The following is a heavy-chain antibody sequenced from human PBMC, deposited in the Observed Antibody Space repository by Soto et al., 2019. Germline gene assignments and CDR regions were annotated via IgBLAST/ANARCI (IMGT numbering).Heavy chain of an antibody. J-gene: IGHJ6*02. V-gene: IGHV1-69*01. CDR3: ARVSISGYDPDDYYYYGMDV. Sequence: QVPLVQSGAEVKKPGSSVKVSCKASGGTFSSYAISWVRQAPGQGLEWMGGIIPIFGTANYAQKFQGRVTITADESTSTAYMELSSLRSEDTAVYYCARVSISGYDPDDYYYYGMDVWGQGTTVTVSS. CDR2: IIPIFGTA. CDR1: GGTFSSYA. D-gene: IGHD5-12*01.